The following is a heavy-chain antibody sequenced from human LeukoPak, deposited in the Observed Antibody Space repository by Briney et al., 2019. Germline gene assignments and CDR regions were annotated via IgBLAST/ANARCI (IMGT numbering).Heavy chain of an antibody. V-gene: IGHV5-51*01. CDR3: ARDSGGDSGVDF. CDR2: MNPGDSDT. J-gene: IGHJ4*02. CDR1: GYRFTYYW. D-gene: IGHD4-23*01. Sequence: GESLKISCKASGYRFTYYWLGWVRQMPGKGLEWMGIMNPGDSDTQYSPSFQGQVTISADKSISTVYLQWSSLKASDTAMYYCARDSGGDSGVDFWGQGTLVTVSS.